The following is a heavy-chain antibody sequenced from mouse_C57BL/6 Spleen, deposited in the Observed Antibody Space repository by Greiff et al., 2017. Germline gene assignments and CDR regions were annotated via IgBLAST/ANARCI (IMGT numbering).Heavy chain of an antibody. CDR3: ARSSYYYGSSYYYAMDY. CDR1: GYTFTSYW. Sequence: QVQLQQPGAELVKPGASVKMSCKASGYTFTSYWITWVKQRPGQGLEWIGDIYPGSGSTNYNEKFKSKATLTVDTSSSTAYMQLSSLTSEDSAVYYCARSSYYYGSSYYYAMDYWGQGTSVTVSS. V-gene: IGHV1-55*01. CDR2: IYPGSGST. J-gene: IGHJ4*01. D-gene: IGHD1-1*01.